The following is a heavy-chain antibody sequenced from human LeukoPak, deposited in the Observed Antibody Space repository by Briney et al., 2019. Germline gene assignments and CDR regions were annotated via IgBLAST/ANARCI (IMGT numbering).Heavy chain of an antibody. CDR2: TSSSGSI. Sequence: PGGSLRLSCAASGFTFSSYAMSWVRQAPGKGLEWVSATSSSGSIHYADSVRGRFTVSRDNAKNSLYLQMNSLRDEDTAVYYCARDPGYSRPSSYGYFDRWGQGTLATVSS. V-gene: IGHV3-48*02. J-gene: IGHJ4*02. CDR3: ARDPGYSRPSSYGYFDR. D-gene: IGHD1-26*01. CDR1: GFTFSSYA.